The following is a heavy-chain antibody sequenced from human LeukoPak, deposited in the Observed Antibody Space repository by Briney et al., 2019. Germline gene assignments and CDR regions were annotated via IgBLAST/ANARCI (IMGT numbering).Heavy chain of an antibody. D-gene: IGHD3-22*01. CDR3: ARDSTAYYYDSSGYYSYYYYYMDV. J-gene: IGHJ6*03. CDR1: GGSINSSNYY. Sequence: PSETLSLTCSVSGGSINSSNYYWGWIRQPPGKGLEWIGSIFHSGTTYYNPSLRSRVTISVDTSKNQFSLKLSSVTAADTAVYYCARDSTAYYYDSSGYYSYYYYYMDVRGKGTTVTVSS. CDR2: IFHSGTT. V-gene: IGHV4-39*07.